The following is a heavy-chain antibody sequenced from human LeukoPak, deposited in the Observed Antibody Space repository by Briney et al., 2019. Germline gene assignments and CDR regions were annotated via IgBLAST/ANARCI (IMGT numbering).Heavy chain of an antibody. J-gene: IGHJ5*02. CDR2: IYYSGST. Sequence: PSETLSLTCTVSGGSISSGGYYWSWIRQHPGKGLEWIGYIYYSGSTYYNPSLKSRVTISVDTSKNQFSLKLSSVTAADTAVYYCARVILSGYCSSTSCQRRRYNWFDPWGQGTLVTVSS. V-gene: IGHV4-31*03. D-gene: IGHD2-2*01. CDR1: GGSISSGGYY. CDR3: ARVILSGYCSSTSCQRRRYNWFDP.